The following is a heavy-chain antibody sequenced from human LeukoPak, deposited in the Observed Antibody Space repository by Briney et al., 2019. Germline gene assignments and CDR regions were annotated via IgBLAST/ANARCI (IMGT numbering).Heavy chain of an antibody. CDR2: IYHSGST. Sequence: PSETLSLTCTVSGDSISSGYYWGWIRQPPGKGLEWIGSIYHSGSTHYNPSLKSRVTMSVDTSKNQFSLKLSSVTAADTAVYYCTRGSIAYYYMDVWGKGTTVTISS. D-gene: IGHD3-22*01. J-gene: IGHJ6*03. CDR1: GDSISSGYY. V-gene: IGHV4-38-2*02. CDR3: TRGSIAYYYMDV.